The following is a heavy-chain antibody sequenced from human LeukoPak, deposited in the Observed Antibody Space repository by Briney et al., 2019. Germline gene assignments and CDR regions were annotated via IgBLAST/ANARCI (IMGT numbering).Heavy chain of an antibody. V-gene: IGHV6-1*01. Sequence: SQTLSLTCAISGDSVSSNIAAWNWLRHSPSRGLEWLGRTYYRSKRYNDYAVSVKSRITINPDTSKNQFSLQLSSVTPEDTAAYYCARQNNTYHHYNLGWFDPWGQGTLVTVSS. CDR3: ARQNNTYHHYNLGWFDP. CDR2: TYYRSKRYN. CDR1: GDSVSSNIAA. D-gene: IGHD1-1*01. J-gene: IGHJ5*02.